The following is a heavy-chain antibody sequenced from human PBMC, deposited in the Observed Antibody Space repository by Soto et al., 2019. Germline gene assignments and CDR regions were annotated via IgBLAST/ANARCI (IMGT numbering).Heavy chain of an antibody. CDR2: ISYDGSNK. V-gene: IGHV3-30-3*01. CDR1: GFTFSSYA. D-gene: IGHD3-16*01. CDR3: ARSGGFGFDYGDY. J-gene: IGHJ4*02. Sequence: QVQLVESGGGVVQPGRSLRLSCAASGFTFSSYAMHWVRQAPGKGLEWVAVISYDGSNKYYADSVKGRFTISRDNSKNTLYLQMNSLRAEDTAVYYCARSGGFGFDYGDYWGPGTLVTVSS.